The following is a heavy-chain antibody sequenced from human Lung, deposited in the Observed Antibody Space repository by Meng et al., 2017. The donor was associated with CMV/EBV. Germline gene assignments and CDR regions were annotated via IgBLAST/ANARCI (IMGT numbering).Heavy chain of an antibody. Sequence: QRTGAGPGLVKPSRTLSLTGAVSGGSISSSNWWRWVRQPPGKGLEWIGEIYHSGSTNYNPSLKRRVTISVDKSKNQFSLNLSSVTAADTAVYYCARVGQWLPIDYWGQGTLVTVSS. CDR1: GGSISSSNW. CDR3: ARVGQWLPIDY. D-gene: IGHD6-19*01. J-gene: IGHJ4*02. CDR2: IYHSGST. V-gene: IGHV4-4*02.